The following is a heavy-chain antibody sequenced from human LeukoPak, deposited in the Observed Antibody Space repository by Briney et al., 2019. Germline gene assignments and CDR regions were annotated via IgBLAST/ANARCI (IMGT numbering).Heavy chain of an antibody. J-gene: IGHJ3*02. CDR1: GGSISSYY. D-gene: IGHD6-13*01. CDR3: ARVAAAAGDAFDI. Sequence: KPSETLSLTCTVSGGSISSYYWGWIRQPPGKGLEWIGYIYYSGSTNYNPSLKSRVTISVDTSKNQFSLKLSSVTAADTAVYYCARVAAAAGDAFDIWGQGTMVTVSS. CDR2: IYYSGST. V-gene: IGHV4-59*01.